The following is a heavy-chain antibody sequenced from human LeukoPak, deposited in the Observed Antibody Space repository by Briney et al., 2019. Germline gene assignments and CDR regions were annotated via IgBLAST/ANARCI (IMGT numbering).Heavy chain of an antibody. Sequence: ASVKVSCKASGYTFIGYYIHWVRQAPGQGLEWMGWINPTSGATNFAQKFQGRVTMTRDTSISTAYMGLSRLRSDDTAVYYCARAQSTYFYGSGSYYNVDFWGPGTLVTVSS. CDR1: GYTFIGYY. D-gene: IGHD3-10*01. J-gene: IGHJ4*02. CDR2: INPTSGAT. V-gene: IGHV1-2*02. CDR3: ARAQSTYFYGSGSYYNVDF.